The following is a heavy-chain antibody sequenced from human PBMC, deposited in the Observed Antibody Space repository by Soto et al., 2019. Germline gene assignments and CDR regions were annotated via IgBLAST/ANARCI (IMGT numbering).Heavy chain of an antibody. D-gene: IGHD3-10*01. CDR2: IDTSGST. Sequence: SETLSLTCTVSGGSISNYYCNWIRQPAGKGLEWIGRIDTSGSTNYNPSLKSRVTMSVDTSKQEFSLKLSSVTAADTALYYCARGGLGFYDAFDIWGPGTKVTVSS. V-gene: IGHV4-4*07. CDR3: ARGGLGFYDAFDI. J-gene: IGHJ3*02. CDR1: GGSISNYY.